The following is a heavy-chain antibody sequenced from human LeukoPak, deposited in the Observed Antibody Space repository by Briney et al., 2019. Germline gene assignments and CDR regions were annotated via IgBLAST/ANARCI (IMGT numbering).Heavy chain of an antibody. Sequence: SETLSLTCTVSDGSISSYYWSWIRQPPGKGLEWIGHIYDSGSTNYNPSLKSRVTISVDTSKNQFSLKLSSVTAADTAVYYCARESMVRGAFDIWGQGTMVTVSS. CDR3: ARESMVRGAFDI. V-gene: IGHV4-59*12. D-gene: IGHD3-10*01. CDR2: IYDSGST. CDR1: DGSISSYY. J-gene: IGHJ3*02.